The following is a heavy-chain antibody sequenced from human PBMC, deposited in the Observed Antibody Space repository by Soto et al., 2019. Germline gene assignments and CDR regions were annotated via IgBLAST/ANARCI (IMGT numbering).Heavy chain of an antibody. D-gene: IGHD3-3*01. CDR2: IIPIFGTA. V-gene: IGHV1-69*01. Sequence: QVQLVQSGAEVKKPGSSVKVSCKASGGTFSSYAISWVRQAPGQGLEWMGGIIPIFGTANYAQKFQGRVTIAADESTSTAYMAVSSLRSEDTAVYYCARGSPWVFGVVIIRAYYGMDVWGQGTTVTVSS. CDR3: ARGSPWVFGVVIIRAYYGMDV. CDR1: GGTFSSYA. J-gene: IGHJ6*02.